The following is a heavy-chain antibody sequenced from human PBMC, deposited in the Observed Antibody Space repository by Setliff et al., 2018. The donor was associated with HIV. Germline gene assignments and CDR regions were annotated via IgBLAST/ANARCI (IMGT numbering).Heavy chain of an antibody. CDR2: IKQDGSEE. CDR3: TKDHLSGWASDC. CDR1: GFTFSSYW. Sequence: PGGSLRLSCAASGFTFSSYWMIWVRQAPGKGLEWVAKIKQDGSEEYYVDSVKGRFTISRDNAKNSVYLQMNSLRVEDTAMYYCTKDHLSGWASDCWGQGTLVTVS. D-gene: IGHD6-19*01. J-gene: IGHJ4*02. V-gene: IGHV3-7*01.